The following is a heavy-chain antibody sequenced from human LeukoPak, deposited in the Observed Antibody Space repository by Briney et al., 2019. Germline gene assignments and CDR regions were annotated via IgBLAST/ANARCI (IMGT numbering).Heavy chain of an antibody. Sequence: ASVKVSCKASGYTFTSYDINWVRQATGQGLEWMGWMNPNSGNTGYAQKFKGRVTMTRNTSISTAYMELSSLRSEDTAVYYCARCLSSDPGRFDYWGQGTLVTVSS. CDR1: GYTFTSYD. J-gene: IGHJ4*02. CDR2: MNPNSGNT. V-gene: IGHV1-8*01. CDR3: ARCLSSDPGRFDY. D-gene: IGHD6-25*01.